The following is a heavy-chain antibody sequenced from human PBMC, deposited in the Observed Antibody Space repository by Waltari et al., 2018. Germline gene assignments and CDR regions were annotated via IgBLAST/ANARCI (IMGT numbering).Heavy chain of an antibody. D-gene: IGHD2-2*01. CDR2: INEDERTK. CDR1: GFTFSTYW. Sequence: EVQLVESGGGLVQPGESLRLSCAASGFTFSTYWMTWVRQVPGKGREWVANINEDERTKHYVDSVKGRFTISRDNTKNSLYLQMNNLRAEDTAVYYCARHTSWSFDYWGQGSLVTVSS. J-gene: IGHJ4*02. CDR3: ARHTSWSFDY. V-gene: IGHV3-7*01.